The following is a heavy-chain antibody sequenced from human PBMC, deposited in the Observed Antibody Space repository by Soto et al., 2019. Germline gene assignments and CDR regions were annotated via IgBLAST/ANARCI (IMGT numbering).Heavy chain of an antibody. CDR2: ISTYNENT. J-gene: IGHJ6*02. D-gene: IGHD5-18*01. Sequence: QVQLVQSGAEMKKPGASVRVSCKASGYTFTSYSMSWVRQAPGQGLEWMGWISTYNENTEYAEKFQGRVTMTTDTSTRTVHMELRSLRSDDTAVYYCARGGETAMVTGYYSPAMDVWGPGTTVTVSS. CDR3: ARGGETAMVTGYYSPAMDV. V-gene: IGHV1-18*04. CDR1: GYTFTSYS.